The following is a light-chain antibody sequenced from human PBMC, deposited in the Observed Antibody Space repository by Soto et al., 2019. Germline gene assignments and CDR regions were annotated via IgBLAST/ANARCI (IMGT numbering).Light chain of an antibody. CDR1: SRDICSYDH. CDR2: AVS. J-gene: IGLJ1*01. V-gene: IGLV2-14*03. Sequence: QSVLTHPASVSGSPGQSITISCSGTSRDICSYDHVAWYQQFLGKSRKLIIYAVSDRPSVVSDRFCGAKSGISATLTISGLQTEGEADYYCISYTDRQSYLFGAGTKVTVL. CDR3: ISYTDRQSYL.